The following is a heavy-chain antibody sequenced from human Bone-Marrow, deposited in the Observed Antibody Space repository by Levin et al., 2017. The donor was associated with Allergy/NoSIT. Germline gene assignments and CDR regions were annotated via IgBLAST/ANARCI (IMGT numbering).Heavy chain of an antibody. CDR2: INNDGSIT. CDR1: GFTLSSYW. D-gene: IGHD2-21*02. Sequence: TGGSLRLSCAASGFTLSSYWMHWVRQAPGKGLVWVSRINNDGSITTYADSVKGRFTVSRDNAKNTLYLQMNSLRAEDTAVYYCCRTRTTAGGAFDIWGQGTMVTVSS. V-gene: IGHV3-74*03. CDR3: CRTRTTAGGAFDI. J-gene: IGHJ3*02.